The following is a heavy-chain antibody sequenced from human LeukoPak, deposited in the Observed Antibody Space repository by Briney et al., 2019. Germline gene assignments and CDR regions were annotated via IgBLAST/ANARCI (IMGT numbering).Heavy chain of an antibody. CDR1: GYTFTSYY. CDR2: INPSGGST. Sequence: EASVTVSCKASGYTFTSYYMHWVRQAPGQGLEWMGIINPSGGSTSYAQKFQGRVTMTRDTSTSTVYMELSSLRSEDTAVYYCARGSGARYYDFWSGFYGMDVWGQGTTVTVSS. CDR3: ARGSGARYYDFWSGFYGMDV. V-gene: IGHV1-46*01. J-gene: IGHJ6*02. D-gene: IGHD3-3*01.